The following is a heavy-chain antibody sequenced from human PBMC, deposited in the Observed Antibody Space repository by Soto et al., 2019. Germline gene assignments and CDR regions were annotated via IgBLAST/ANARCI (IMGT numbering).Heavy chain of an antibody. D-gene: IGHD4-17*01. CDR2: IYYSGST. J-gene: IGHJ4*02. V-gene: IGHV4-31*03. CDR3: ARSPEATVTAFDY. Sequence: QVQLQESGPGLVKPSQTLSLTCTVSGGSISSGGYYWSWIRQHPGKGLEWFGYIYYSGSTYYNPSLRRRVSISVETSKNQFSLKLSSVTAADTAVYYCARSPEATVTAFDYWGQGTLVTVSS. CDR1: GGSISSGGYY.